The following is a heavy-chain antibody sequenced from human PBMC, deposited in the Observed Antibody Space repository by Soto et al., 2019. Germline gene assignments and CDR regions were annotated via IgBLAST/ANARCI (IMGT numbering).Heavy chain of an antibody. J-gene: IGHJ4*02. Sequence: GGSLRLSCAASGFTFGDYAMHWVRQAPGKGLEWVSSISWNSGNIAYADSVKGRFIISRDNAKNSLYLQMNSLRPEDTALYFCAKDILGSAFYYYDSWGQGTLVTVSS. V-gene: IGHV3-9*01. CDR3: AKDILGSAFYYYDS. D-gene: IGHD3-3*02. CDR1: GFTFGDYA. CDR2: ISWNSGNI.